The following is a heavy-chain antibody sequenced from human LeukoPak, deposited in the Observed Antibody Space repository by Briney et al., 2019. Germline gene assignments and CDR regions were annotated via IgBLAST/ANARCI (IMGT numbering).Heavy chain of an antibody. Sequence: ASVKVSCKASGYTLRSYGITWVRQAPGQGLEWMGWISAYNGNTKYPQKLQGRVTMTTDTSTSTAYMEVRSLRSDDTAVYYCARKVGRGFDYWGQGTLVTVSS. CDR2: ISAYNGNT. CDR1: GYTLRSYG. J-gene: IGHJ4*02. D-gene: IGHD1-26*01. CDR3: ARKVGRGFDY. V-gene: IGHV1-18*01.